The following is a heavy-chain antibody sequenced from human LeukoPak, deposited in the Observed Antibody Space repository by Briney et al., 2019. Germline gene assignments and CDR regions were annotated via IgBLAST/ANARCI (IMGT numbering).Heavy chain of an antibody. J-gene: IGHJ4*02. CDR1: GFTFSNYG. V-gene: IGHV3-23*01. D-gene: IGHD3-22*01. CDR2: ISGSGRST. CDR3: AKDRQYYDSSGYLDY. Sequence: GGSLRLSCAAYGFTFSNYGMSWVRQAPGKGLEWVSGISGSGRSTYYADSVKGRFTISRDNSKNTLYLQMNSLRAEDTAVYYCAKDRQYYDSSGYLDYWGQGTQVTVSS.